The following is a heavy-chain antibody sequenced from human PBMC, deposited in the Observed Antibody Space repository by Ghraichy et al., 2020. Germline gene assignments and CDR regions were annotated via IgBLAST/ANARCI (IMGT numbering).Heavy chain of an antibody. D-gene: IGHD6-19*01. J-gene: IGHJ4*02. V-gene: IGHV3-23*01. CDR3: VLFGMGSGWYPGGLNFDY. CDR2: ISGSGGST. CDR1: GFTFSSYA. Sequence: LSLTCAASGFTFSSYAMSWVRQAPGKGLEWVSAISGSGGSTYYADSVKGRFTISRDNSKNTLYLQMNSLRAEDTAVYYCVLFGMGSGWYPGGLNFDYWGQGTLVTVSS.